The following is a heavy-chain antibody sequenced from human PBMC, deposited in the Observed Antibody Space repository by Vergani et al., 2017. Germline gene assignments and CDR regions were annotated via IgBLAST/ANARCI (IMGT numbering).Heavy chain of an antibody. J-gene: IGHJ4*02. V-gene: IGHV3-23*01. CDR1: GFTFSSYT. Sequence: EVQLLESGGGLVQPGGSLRLSCAASGFTFSSYTMTWVRQAPGKGLEWVSAISGSGGSTYYADPVKGRFTISRDNSKNTLYLQMNSLRAEATAIFYCGRGSDNYNWGQGTLVTVSS. CDR2: ISGSGGST. D-gene: IGHD5-24*01. CDR3: GRGSDNYN.